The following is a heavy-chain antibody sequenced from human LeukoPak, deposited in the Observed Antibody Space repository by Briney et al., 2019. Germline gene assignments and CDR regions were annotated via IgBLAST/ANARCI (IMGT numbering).Heavy chain of an antibody. CDR1: GGSFSGYY. V-gene: IGHV4-34*01. J-gene: IGHJ3*02. CDR3: ARGSGLTGTFDI. D-gene: IGHD1-1*01. Sequence: SETLSLTCALYGGSFSGYYWTWIRQPPGKGLEWIGEINHSGSTNYSPSLKSRVTISLDTSKNQFSLKLTSVTAADTAVYYCARGSGLTGTFDIWGQGTKVNGFS. CDR2: INHSGST.